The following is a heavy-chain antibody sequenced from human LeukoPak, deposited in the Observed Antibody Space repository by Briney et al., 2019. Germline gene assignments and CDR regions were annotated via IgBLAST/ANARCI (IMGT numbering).Heavy chain of an antibody. CDR2: MNPNSGNT. D-gene: IGHD6-6*01. CDR3: ARGSSNSSVNGHYYYYMDV. Sequence: ASVKVSCKASGYTFTSYDINWVRQATGQGLEWMGWMNPNSGNTGYAQKFQGRVTMTRNTSISTAYMELSSLRSEDTAVYYCARGSSNSSVNGHYYYYMDVWGKGTTVTVSS. CDR1: GYTFTSYD. J-gene: IGHJ6*03. V-gene: IGHV1-8*01.